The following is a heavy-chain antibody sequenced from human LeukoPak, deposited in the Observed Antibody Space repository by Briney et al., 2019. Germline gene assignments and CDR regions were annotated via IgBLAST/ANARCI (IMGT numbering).Heavy chain of an antibody. D-gene: IGHD6-13*01. J-gene: IGHJ5*02. CDR3: ARHLLIAAAGTLSWFDP. CDR1: GGTFSSYA. V-gene: IGHV1-69*05. CDR2: IIPIFGTA. Sequence: SVKVSCKASGGTFSSYAISWVRQAPGQGLEWMGGIIPIFGTASYAQKFQGRVTMTRDTSTSTVYMELSSLRSEDTAVYYCARHLLIAAAGTLSWFDPWGQGTLVTVSS.